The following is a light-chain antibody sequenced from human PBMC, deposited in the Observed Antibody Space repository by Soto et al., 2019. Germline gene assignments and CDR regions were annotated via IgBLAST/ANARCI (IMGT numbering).Light chain of an antibody. V-gene: IGKV3D-15*01. CDR1: QSVSSN. Sequence: EVVMTQSPATLSVSPGERAPLSCRASQSVSSNLAWYQQKPGQAPRLFIYGASTRATGIPARFSGSGSGTEFTLTISSLQSEDFAVYYCQQYNNWPAITFGQGTRLEI. J-gene: IGKJ5*01. CDR2: GAS. CDR3: QQYNNWPAIT.